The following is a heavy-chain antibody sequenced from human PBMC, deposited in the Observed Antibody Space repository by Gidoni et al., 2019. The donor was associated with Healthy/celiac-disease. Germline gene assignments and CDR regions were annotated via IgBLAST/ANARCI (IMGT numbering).Heavy chain of an antibody. D-gene: IGHD2-8*01. CDR2: ISYDGSNK. J-gene: IGHJ4*02. CDR1: GFTFSSYG. V-gene: IGHV3-30*18. Sequence: QVQLVESGGGVVQPGRSLRLSCAASGFTFSSYGMHWVRQAPGKGLEWVAVISYDGSNKYYADSVKGRFTISRDNSKNTLYLQMNSLRAEDTAVYYCAKKYGYCTNGVCYHEGYFDYWGQGTLVTVSS. CDR3: AKKYGYCTNGVCYHEGYFDY.